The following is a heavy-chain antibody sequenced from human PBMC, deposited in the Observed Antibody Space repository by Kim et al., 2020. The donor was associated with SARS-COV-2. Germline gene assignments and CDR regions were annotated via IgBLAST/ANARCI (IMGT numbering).Heavy chain of an antibody. CDR3: ARAPAPTRTARFLPPYGMDV. CDR2: ISSSGSTI. V-gene: IGHV3-48*03. D-gene: IGHD3-3*01. J-gene: IGHJ6*02. Sequence: GGSLRLSCAASGFTFSSYEMNWVRQAPGKGLEWVSYISSSGSTIYYADSVKGRFTISRDNAKNSLYLQMNSLRAEDTAVYYCARAPAPTRTARFLPPYGMDVWGQGTTVTVSS. CDR1: GFTFSSYE.